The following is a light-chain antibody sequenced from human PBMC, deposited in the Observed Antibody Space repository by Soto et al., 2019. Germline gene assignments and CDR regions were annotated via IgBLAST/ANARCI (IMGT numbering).Light chain of an antibody. Sequence: DVVMTQSPLSLPVTLGQPASISCRSSQSLVYSDGNTYLHWFQQRPGQSPRRLIHKVSNRDSGVPDRFSGSGSGTDFTLKISRVEAEDVGVYYCMQGTRCPITFGQGTRLEIK. CDR3: MQGTRCPIT. CDR2: KVS. CDR1: QSLVYSDGNTY. V-gene: IGKV2-30*01. J-gene: IGKJ5*01.